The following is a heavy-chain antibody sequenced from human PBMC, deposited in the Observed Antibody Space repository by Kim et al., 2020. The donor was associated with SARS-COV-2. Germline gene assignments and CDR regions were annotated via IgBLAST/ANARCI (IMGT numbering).Heavy chain of an antibody. Sequence: GGSLRLSCAVSGFTFSTYGMHWVRQAPGKGLEWVAVIWSDGSNEYYADSVKGRFTISRDNSKKTLYLQMNSLRAEDTAVYYCARGGLEQGTGMDVWGPGTTVTVSS. J-gene: IGHJ6*02. CDR2: IWSDGSNE. CDR3: ARGGLEQGTGMDV. V-gene: IGHV3-33*01. CDR1: GFTFSTYG.